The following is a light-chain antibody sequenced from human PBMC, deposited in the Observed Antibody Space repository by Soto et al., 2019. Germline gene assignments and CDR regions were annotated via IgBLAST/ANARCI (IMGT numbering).Light chain of an antibody. Sequence: QSVLTQPPSASGTPGQRVTISCSGGSSNIGSNYAYWYRQLPGTAPKLVIYANSQRPSGVPARFSGSKSGTSASLAVSGLQSEDEADYYCATWDDSLRGVVFGAGTKLTVL. CDR3: ATWDDSLRGVV. J-gene: IGLJ2*01. CDR2: ANS. CDR1: SSNIGSNY. V-gene: IGLV1-47*01.